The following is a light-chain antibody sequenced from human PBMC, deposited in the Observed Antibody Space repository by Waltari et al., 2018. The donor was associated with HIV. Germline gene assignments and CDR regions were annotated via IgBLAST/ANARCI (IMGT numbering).Light chain of an antibody. CDR2: GAS. V-gene: IGKV3-15*01. J-gene: IGKJ4*01. CDR1: QSVSSY. CDR3: QQYHIWSRGT. Sequence: EVVMTQSPASLYLSPGARATLSCRASQSVSSYLAWYQQKPGQAPRLLIYGASTRATGVPARFSGSGSGTEFTLTISNLQSDDLALYYCQQYHIWSRGTFGGGTKVEIK.